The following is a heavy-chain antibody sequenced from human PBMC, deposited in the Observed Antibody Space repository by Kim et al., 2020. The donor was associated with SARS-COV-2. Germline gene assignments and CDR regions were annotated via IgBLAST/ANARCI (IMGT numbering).Heavy chain of an antibody. J-gene: IGHJ4*02. V-gene: IGHV4-39*01. Sequence: SETLSLTCTVSGGSISSNSHYWAWIRQPPGKGLEWLVTIYYSGITYYNPSLKSRVTISLDTSKNQFSLKLSSLTATDTAVYYCARHVCSSTSCYVDYWGQGTLVTVSS. CDR1: GGSISSNSHY. CDR2: IYYSGIT. CDR3: ARHVCSSTSCYVDY. D-gene: IGHD2-2*01.